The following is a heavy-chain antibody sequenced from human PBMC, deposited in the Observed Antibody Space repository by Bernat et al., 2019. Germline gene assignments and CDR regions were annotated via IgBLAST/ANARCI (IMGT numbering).Heavy chain of an antibody. CDR2: ISGSGGST. Sequence: EVQLLESGGGLVQPGGSLRLSCAASGFAFNSYIMSWVRQAPGKGLEWVSIISGSGGSTSYADSVKGRLTISRDNSKHTVFLQMNSLRAEDTAVYYCVKGVRIEVAGNFDYWGQGTLVTVSS. D-gene: IGHD6-19*01. CDR3: VKGVRIEVAGNFDY. J-gene: IGHJ4*02. CDR1: GFAFNSYI. V-gene: IGHV3-23*01.